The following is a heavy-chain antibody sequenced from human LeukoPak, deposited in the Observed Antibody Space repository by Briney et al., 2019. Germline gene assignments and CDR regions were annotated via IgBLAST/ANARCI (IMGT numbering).Heavy chain of an antibody. Sequence: SVKVSCKASGGTFTSYAISWVRQAPGQGLEWMGRIIPIFGIANYAQKFQGRVTITADKSTSTAYMELSSLRSEDTAVYYCARGGIAARYGMDVWGQGTTVTVSS. D-gene: IGHD6-6*01. CDR1: GGTFTSYA. J-gene: IGHJ6*02. CDR2: IIPIFGIA. CDR3: ARGGIAARYGMDV. V-gene: IGHV1-69*04.